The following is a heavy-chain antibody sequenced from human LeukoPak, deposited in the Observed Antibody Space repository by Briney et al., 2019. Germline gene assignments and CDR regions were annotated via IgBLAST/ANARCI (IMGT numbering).Heavy chain of an antibody. CDR1: GFTFSSYA. Sequence: GGSLSLSCAASGFTFSSYAMSWVRQAPGKGLEWVSAISGSGGSTYYADSVKGRFTISRDNSKNTLYLQMNSLRAEDTAVYYCARDASPAAYNGNWFDPWGQGTLVTVSS. J-gene: IGHJ5*02. D-gene: IGHD3-10*01. CDR2: ISGSGGST. V-gene: IGHV3-23*01. CDR3: ARDASPAAYNGNWFDP.